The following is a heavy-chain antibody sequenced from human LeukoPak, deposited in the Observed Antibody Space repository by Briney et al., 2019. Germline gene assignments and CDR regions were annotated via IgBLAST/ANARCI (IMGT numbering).Heavy chain of an antibody. D-gene: IGHD3-16*01. Sequence: GGSLRLSCAGSGFTFRDHWMHWVRQAPGEGLVWVSRINRDGSKKDYADSVKGRFSISRDNAKSTVYLEMNSLRAEDTAVYYCSRSLLGGADHWGQGTLVTVSS. J-gene: IGHJ4*02. CDR2: INRDGSKK. CDR3: SRSLLGGADH. CDR1: GFTFRDHW. V-gene: IGHV3-74*01.